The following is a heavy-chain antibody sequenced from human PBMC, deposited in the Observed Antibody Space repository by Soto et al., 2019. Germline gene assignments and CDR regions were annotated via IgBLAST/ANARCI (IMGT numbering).Heavy chain of an antibody. CDR2: IYHSGST. CDR3: ASLVGAALDY. CDR1: GGSISSSKW. J-gene: IGHJ4*02. V-gene: IGHV4-4*02. D-gene: IGHD2-15*01. Sequence: QVQLQESGPGLVKPSGTLSLTCAVSGGSISSSKWWHWVRQTPGKGLEWIGEIYHSGSTNYNPSLKSRVPISVDKSKNQCSLKLSSVTAADTAVYYCASLVGAALDYWGQGSLVTVSS.